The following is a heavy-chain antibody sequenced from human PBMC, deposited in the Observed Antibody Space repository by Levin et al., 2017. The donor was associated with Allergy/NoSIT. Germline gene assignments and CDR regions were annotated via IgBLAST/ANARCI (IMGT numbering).Heavy chain of an antibody. CDR1: GFTFSSYS. CDR2: ITLSSTYT. J-gene: IGHJ4*02. CDR3: GRGAGGYFDY. D-gene: IGHD4-23*01. V-gene: IGHV3-21*01. Sequence: PGGSLRLSCAASGFTFSSYSMNWVRQAPGKGLEWVSSITLSSTYTYYADSVKGRFTISRDNAKNSLYLQMNSLRAEDTAVYYCGRGAGGYFDYWGQGTLVTVSS.